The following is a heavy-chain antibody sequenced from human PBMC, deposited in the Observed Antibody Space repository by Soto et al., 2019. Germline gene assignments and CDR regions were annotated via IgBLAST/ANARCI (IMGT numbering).Heavy chain of an antibody. Sequence: QVQLVQSGAEVKKPGASVKVSCKASGYTFASYGISWLRQAPGQGLEWLGWVSTYSPKTVYAQKFQGRVTMTTDTSTTTAYMELTSRSSNDTAVYYGARDWSEEMNIIADSRGPGTLVTVSS. J-gene: IGHJ4*02. CDR3: ARDWSEEMNIIADS. CDR2: VSTYSPKT. CDR1: GYTFASYG. V-gene: IGHV1-18*01. D-gene: IGHD1-20*01.